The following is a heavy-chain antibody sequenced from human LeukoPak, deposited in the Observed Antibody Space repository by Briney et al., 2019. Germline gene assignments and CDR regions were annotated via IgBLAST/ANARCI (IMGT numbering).Heavy chain of an antibody. Sequence: SETLSLTCTVSGGSISSYYWSWIRQPPGKGLEWIGRIYTSGSTNYNPSLKSRVTISVDTSKNQFSLKLSSVTAADTAVYYCARVGSITIFGVVTADGMDVWGQGTTVTVSS. CDR1: GGSISSYY. V-gene: IGHV4-4*08. J-gene: IGHJ6*02. CDR2: IYTSGST. D-gene: IGHD3-3*01. CDR3: ARVGSITIFGVVTADGMDV.